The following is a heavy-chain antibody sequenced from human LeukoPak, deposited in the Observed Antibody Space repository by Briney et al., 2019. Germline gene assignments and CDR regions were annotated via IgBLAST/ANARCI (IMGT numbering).Heavy chain of an antibody. CDR3: AGADGYHYLDY. D-gene: IGHD5-24*01. V-gene: IGHV3-49*04. CDR1: GFNFGAYV. J-gene: IGHJ4*02. Sequence: PGRSLRLSCTTSGFNFGAYVLTWVRQAPGKGQEWVGFIRRQPYGGTTEYAASLKGRFVISRDDSPGVAYLHMNSLKTEDPAVYYCAGADGYHYLDYWGQGTQVAVSS. CDR2: IRRQPYGGTT.